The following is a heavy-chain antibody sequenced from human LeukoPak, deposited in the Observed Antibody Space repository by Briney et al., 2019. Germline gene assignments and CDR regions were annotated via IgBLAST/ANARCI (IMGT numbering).Heavy chain of an antibody. CDR2: INSDGSGT. Sequence: GGSLRLSCAASEFTFSNYWIHWVRQAPGKGLVWVSRINSDGSGTNYADSVKGRFTISRDNSNNTLYLQMKSLRAEDTAVYYCAREVGSGNSDRYFDYWGQGTLVTVSS. CDR3: AREVGSGNSDRYFDY. J-gene: IGHJ4*02. D-gene: IGHD3-10*01. V-gene: IGHV3-74*01. CDR1: EFTFSNYW.